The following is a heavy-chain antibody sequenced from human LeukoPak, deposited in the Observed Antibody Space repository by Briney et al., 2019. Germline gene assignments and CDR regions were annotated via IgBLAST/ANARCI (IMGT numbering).Heavy chain of an antibody. V-gene: IGHV1-18*01. CDR3: ARDSRTYYDFWGGYYGIDY. J-gene: IGHJ4*02. CDR1: GYTFTSYG. CDR2: INAYNGNT. D-gene: IGHD3-3*01. Sequence: ASVKVSCKASGYTFTSYGISWVRQAPAQGLEWMGWINAYNGNTNHAHKPQGRVTMTTDTSTSTAYMELRSLRSDDTAVYYCARDSRTYYDFWGGYYGIDYWGQGTLVTVSS.